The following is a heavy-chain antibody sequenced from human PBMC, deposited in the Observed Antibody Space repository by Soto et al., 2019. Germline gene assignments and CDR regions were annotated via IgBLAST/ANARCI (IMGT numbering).Heavy chain of an antibody. CDR3: ARHSSGWYYFDY. Sequence: ASVKVSCKASGYTFTSYGISWVRQAPGQGLEWMGWISAYNGNTNYAQRLQGRVTMTTDTSTSTAYMELRSLRSDDTAVYYCARHSSGWYYFDYWGQGTLVTAPQ. D-gene: IGHD6-19*01. J-gene: IGHJ4*02. CDR2: ISAYNGNT. V-gene: IGHV1-18*04. CDR1: GYTFTSYG.